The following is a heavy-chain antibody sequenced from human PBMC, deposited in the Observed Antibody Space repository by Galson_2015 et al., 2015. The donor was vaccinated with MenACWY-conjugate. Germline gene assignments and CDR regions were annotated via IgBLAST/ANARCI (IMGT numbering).Heavy chain of an antibody. CDR1: GFTFSHYG. CDR3: SWGRNPTVNSMFLDY. V-gene: IGHV3-48*02. Sequence: SLRLSCAASGFTFSHYGMSWVRQAPGKGLEWVSYISPGSGDIHYADSAKGRFTISRDNARNSLFLQISSLRDEDTAVYYCSWGRNPTVNSMFLDYWGRGTQVIVSS. CDR2: ISPGSGDI. J-gene: IGHJ4*02. D-gene: IGHD1-14*01.